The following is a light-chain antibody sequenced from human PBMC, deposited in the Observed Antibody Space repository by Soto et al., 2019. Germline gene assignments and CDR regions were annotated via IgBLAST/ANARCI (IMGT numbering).Light chain of an antibody. CDR1: QSISSY. V-gene: IGKV1-39*01. Sequence: IQMTPSPSSLSSSVGDRITITGRASQSISSYLNWYQQKPGKAPKLLMYAASSLQSGVPTRFGGSGSGTDFTLTISSLQPEDFATYYCQQGYSNPLTFGGGTKVDIK. CDR2: AAS. J-gene: IGKJ4*01. CDR3: QQGYSNPLT.